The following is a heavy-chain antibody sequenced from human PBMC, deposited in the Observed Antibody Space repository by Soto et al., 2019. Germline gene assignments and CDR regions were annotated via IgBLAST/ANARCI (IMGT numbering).Heavy chain of an antibody. V-gene: IGHV3-43*02. J-gene: IGHJ3*02. CDR3: AKGESEDSSVYYDAFEI. Sequence: GGSLRLSCAASGFTFDDYAMHWVRQAPGKGLEWVSLISGDGGSTYYADSVKGRFTISRDNSKNSLYLQMKIQRTEDTALYYCAKGESEDSSVYYDAFEIWGQGAMVTVSS. CDR2: ISGDGGST. CDR1: GFTFDDYA. D-gene: IGHD3-22*01.